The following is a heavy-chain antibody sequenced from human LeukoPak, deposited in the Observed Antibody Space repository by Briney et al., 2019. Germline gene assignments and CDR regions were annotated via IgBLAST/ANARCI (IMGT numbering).Heavy chain of an antibody. Sequence: PGRSLRLSCSASGFTFMTSAMHWVRQAPGKGLEYVSSINDYGNRIHYAGSVKGRFSISRDTSTNTLYLQMSSLRPEDTAVYHCVKDRPGSYAFDIWGQGTMVTVSS. CDR2: INDYGNRI. V-gene: IGHV3-64D*06. CDR1: GFTFMTSA. D-gene: IGHD3-10*01. CDR3: VKDRPGSYAFDI. J-gene: IGHJ3*02.